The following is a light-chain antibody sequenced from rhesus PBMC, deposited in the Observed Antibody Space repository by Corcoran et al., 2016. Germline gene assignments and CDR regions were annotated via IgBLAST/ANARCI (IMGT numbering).Light chain of an antibody. Sequence: DIQMTQSPSSLSASVGDTDTITCRPSQTISRYLAWYQQKTGKVPMSLIYAASSLVSGVPSRFSGSGSRTEFTLTSSSRQPEDFATNYCRQHNSHPPAFGVGTKVEIK. V-gene: IGKV1-44*02. CDR3: RQHNSHPPA. CDR1: QTISRY. CDR2: AAS. J-gene: IGKJ4*01.